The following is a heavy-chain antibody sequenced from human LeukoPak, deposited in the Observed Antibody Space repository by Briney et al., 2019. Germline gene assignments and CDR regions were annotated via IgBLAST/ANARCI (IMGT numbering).Heavy chain of an antibody. CDR1: GYTFTSYG. CDR2: ISAYNGNT. V-gene: IGHV1-18*01. D-gene: IGHD6-19*01. CDR3: ARDSIAVGFGGVDY. J-gene: IGHJ4*02. Sequence: GASVKVSCKASGYTFTSYGISWVRQAPGQGLEWMGWISAYNGNTNYAQKLQGRVTMTTDTSTSTAYMELRSLRSDDTAVYYCARDSIAVGFGGVDYWGQGTLVTVSS.